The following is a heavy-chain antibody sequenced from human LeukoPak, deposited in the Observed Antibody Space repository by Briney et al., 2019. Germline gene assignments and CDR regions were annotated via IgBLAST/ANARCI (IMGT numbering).Heavy chain of an antibody. J-gene: IGHJ4*02. V-gene: IGHV3-30*04. CDR3: ARDSGYLDY. Sequence: PGRSLRLSCAASGFTFNSYAMHWVRQAPGKGLEWVAVISYDGSNKYYADSVKGRFTISRDNSKNTLYLQMNSLSAEDTAVYFCARDSGYLDYWGQGTLVTVSS. CDR2: ISYDGSNK. CDR1: GFTFNSYA. D-gene: IGHD3-22*01.